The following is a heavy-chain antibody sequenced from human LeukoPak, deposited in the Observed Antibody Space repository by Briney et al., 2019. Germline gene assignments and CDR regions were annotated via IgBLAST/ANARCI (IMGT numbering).Heavy chain of an antibody. CDR1: GGSISSSSYY. D-gene: IGHD1-26*01. CDR3: ARRVGPNYYYYYMDV. Sequence: SETLSLTCTVSGGSISSSSYYWGWIRQPQGKGLEWIGSIYYSGSTYYNPSLKSRVTISVDTSKNQFSLKLSSVTAADTAVYYCARRVGPNYYYYYMDVWGKGTTVTVSS. J-gene: IGHJ6*03. CDR2: IYYSGST. V-gene: IGHV4-39*01.